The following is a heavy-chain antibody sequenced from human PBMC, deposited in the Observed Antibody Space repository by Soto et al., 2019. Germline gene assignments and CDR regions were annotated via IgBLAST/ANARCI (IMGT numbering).Heavy chain of an antibody. CDR1: GGSFSGYY. D-gene: IGHD3-3*01. Sequence: SETLSLTCAVYGGSFSGYYWSWIRQPPGKGLEWIGEINHSGSTNYNPSLKSRVTISVDTSKNQFSLKLSSVTAADTAVYYCARAPPLYYDFWSGNYYYYMDVWGKGTTVTISS. CDR3: ARAPPLYYDFWSGNYYYYMDV. J-gene: IGHJ6*03. V-gene: IGHV4-34*01. CDR2: INHSGST.